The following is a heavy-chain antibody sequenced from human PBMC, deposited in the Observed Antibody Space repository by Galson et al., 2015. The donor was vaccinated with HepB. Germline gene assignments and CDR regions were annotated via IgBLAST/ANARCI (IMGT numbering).Heavy chain of an antibody. CDR3: ARCHYDLLTGYYYHLDH. Sequence: PALVKPTQTLTLTCTFSGFSLSTSGMCVNWIRQPPGKALEWLALINWDDAKYYSTSLKTRLTISKDTSRNQVVLTMTNMGPVDTATYYCARCHYDLLTGYYYHLDHRGQGTLVPVSS. J-gene: IGHJ4*02. CDR2: INWDDAK. D-gene: IGHD3-9*01. V-gene: IGHV2-70*01. CDR1: GFSLSTSGMC.